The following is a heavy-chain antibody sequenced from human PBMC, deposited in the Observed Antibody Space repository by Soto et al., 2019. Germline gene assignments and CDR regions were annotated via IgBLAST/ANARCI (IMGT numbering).Heavy chain of an antibody. J-gene: IGHJ5*02. CDR1: GYIFTGYY. CDR2: INPNSGDT. CDR3: AREGAVALNWFDP. Sequence: QVQLVQSGAEVKKPGASVKVSCKASGYIFTGYYIHWVRQAPGQGLEWMGWINPNSGDTNYAQRFQGWVTMTRDTSISTAYMELSRLKSDDTAVYYCAREGAVALNWFDPWGQGTLVTVSS. V-gene: IGHV1-2*04. D-gene: IGHD6-13*01.